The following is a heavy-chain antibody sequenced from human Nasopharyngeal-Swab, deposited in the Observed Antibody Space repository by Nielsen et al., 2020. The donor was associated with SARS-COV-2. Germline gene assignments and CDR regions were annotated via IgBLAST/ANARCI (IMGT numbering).Heavy chain of an antibody. D-gene: IGHD2-15*01. CDR2: ISGGGGST. J-gene: IGHJ6*03. CDR1: GFTFSSYA. Sequence: GESLKISCAASGFTFSSYAMGWVRQAPGKGLEWVSAISGGGGSTYYADSVKGRFTISRDNSKNTLYLQMNSLRAEDTAVYYCAKDQGYCSGGSCYDYYYYMDVWGKGTTVTVSS. V-gene: IGHV3-23*01. CDR3: AKDQGYCSGGSCYDYYYYMDV.